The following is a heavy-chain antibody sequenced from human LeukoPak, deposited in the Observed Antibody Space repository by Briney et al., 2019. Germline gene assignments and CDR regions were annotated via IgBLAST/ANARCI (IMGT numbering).Heavy chain of an antibody. Sequence: GGSLGLSCAASGFPFNNYGIHWVRQAPGKGLEWVAVIWYDGSKKYYADSVQGRFTISRDNSKNTVYLQMNSLRAEDTAVYYCARDYDHYFDYWGQGNLVTVSS. CDR3: ARDYDHYFDY. CDR2: IWYDGSKK. V-gene: IGHV3-33*01. J-gene: IGHJ4*02. CDR1: GFPFNNYG. D-gene: IGHD3-16*01.